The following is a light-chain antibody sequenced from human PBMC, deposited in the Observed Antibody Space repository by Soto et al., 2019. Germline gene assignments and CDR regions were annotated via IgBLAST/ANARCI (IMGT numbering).Light chain of an antibody. CDR3: QQYHNWPVT. Sequence: EIVMTQSPATLSVSPGERVTLSCRASQSVSTRLAWYQHKPGQSPRLLISGATTGATGIPPRFSASGSGTDFTLTVNRLQSEDIAVYYCQQYHNWPVTFGGGTKVEIK. CDR1: QSVSTR. V-gene: IGKV3-15*01. CDR2: GAT. J-gene: IGKJ4*01.